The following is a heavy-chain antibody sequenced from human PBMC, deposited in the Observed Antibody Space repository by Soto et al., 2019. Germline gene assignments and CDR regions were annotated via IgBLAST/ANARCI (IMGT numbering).Heavy chain of an antibody. CDR2: ISGSGGST. V-gene: IGHV3-23*01. CDR1: GFIFSSYA. CDR3: VQEKSSTNCCNWFAP. Sequence: GGSLRLSCAASGFIFSSYAMSWVRQAPGKGLEWVSAISGSGGSTYYADSVKGRFTISRDNSKNTLYLQMNSLRAEDTAVYYCVQEKSSTNCCNWFAPWSQGTLVTVSS. J-gene: IGHJ5*02. D-gene: IGHD2-2*01.